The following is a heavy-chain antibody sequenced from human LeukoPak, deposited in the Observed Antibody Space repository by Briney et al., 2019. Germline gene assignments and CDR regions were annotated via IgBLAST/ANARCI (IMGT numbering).Heavy chain of an antibody. CDR2: TYYRSKWKN. CDR1: GDSVSSNSAA. CDR3: ARDPEMTTTNYFDF. Sequence: SQTLSLTCAISGDSVSSNSAAWNWIRQSPSRGLEWLGRTYYRSKWKNDYAISVKSRTIINPDTSKNQFSLQLNSVTPEDTAVYYCARDPEMTTTNYFDFWGQGTLVTVSS. J-gene: IGHJ4*02. D-gene: IGHD5-24*01. V-gene: IGHV6-1*01.